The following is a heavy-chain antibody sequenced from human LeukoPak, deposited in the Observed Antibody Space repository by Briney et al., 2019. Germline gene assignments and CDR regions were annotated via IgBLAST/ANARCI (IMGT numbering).Heavy chain of an antibody. V-gene: IGHV3-30*02. D-gene: IGHD2-2*01. CDR1: GFTFDNYG. CDR2: VRYDESNK. Sequence: GGSLRLSCAASGFTFDNYGMHWVRQAPGKGLEWVAFVRYDESNKYYADSVKGRFTISRDNAKNSLYLQMNSLRAEDTAVYYCARDGVVVPASYYYYYMDVWGKGTTVTVSS. J-gene: IGHJ6*03. CDR3: ARDGVVVPASYYYYYMDV.